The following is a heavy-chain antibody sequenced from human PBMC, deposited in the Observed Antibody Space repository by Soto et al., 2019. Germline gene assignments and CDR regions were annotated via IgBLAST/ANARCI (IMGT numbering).Heavy chain of an antibody. CDR3: ATQAPSSSWAYYYYYGMDV. V-gene: IGHV3-23*01. Sequence: GGSLRLSCAASGFTFSSYAMSWVRQAPGKGLEWVSAISGRGGSTYYADSVKGRFTISRDNSKNRLYLQMNSLRAEDTAVYYCATQAPSSSWAYYYYYGMDVWGQGTTVTVSS. CDR2: ISGRGGST. CDR1: GFTFSSYA. J-gene: IGHJ6*02. D-gene: IGHD6-6*01.